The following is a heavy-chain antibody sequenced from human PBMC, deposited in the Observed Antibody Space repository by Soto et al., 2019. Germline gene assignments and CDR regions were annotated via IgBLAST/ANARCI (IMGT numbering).Heavy chain of an antibody. D-gene: IGHD6-13*01. V-gene: IGHV3-21*01. J-gene: IGHJ3*02. Sequence: EVQLVESGGGLVKPGGSLRLSCAASGFTFSSYSMNWVRQAPGNGLEWVSSISSSSSYIYYADSVKGRFTISRDNAKNSLYLQMNSLRAEDTAVYYCARAGGLAAAWAAFDIWGQGTMVTVSS. CDR1: GFTFSSYS. CDR3: ARAGGLAAAWAAFDI. CDR2: ISSSSSYI.